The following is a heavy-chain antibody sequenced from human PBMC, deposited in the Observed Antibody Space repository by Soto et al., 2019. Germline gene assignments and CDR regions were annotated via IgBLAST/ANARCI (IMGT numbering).Heavy chain of an antibody. V-gene: IGHV5-51*01. CDR2: IYPGDSDT. J-gene: IGHJ4*02. Sequence: PGESLKISCKGSGYSFTSYWIGWVRQMPGKGLEWMGIIYPGDSDTRYSPSFQGQVTISADKSISTAYLQWSSLKASDTAMYYCATYCGSPSCYMGGYSWGQGTLVTVSS. CDR1: GYSFTSYW. D-gene: IGHD2-2*02. CDR3: ATYCGSPSCYMGGYS.